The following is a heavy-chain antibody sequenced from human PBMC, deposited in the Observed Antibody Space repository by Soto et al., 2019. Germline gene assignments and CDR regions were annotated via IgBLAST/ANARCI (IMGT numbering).Heavy chain of an antibody. Sequence: QVQLQESGPGLVKPSQTLSLTCTVSGGSISSDCYFWSWVRQHPGKGLEWIAYILNSGSTYFNPSLKSRVTISVDTSKSQFSLNLSSVTAADTAVYYCARGHTTFGFYYYGLDVWGQGTTVIVSS. D-gene: IGHD3-10*01. CDR1: GGSISSDCYF. V-gene: IGHV4-31*03. CDR2: ILNSGST. J-gene: IGHJ6*02. CDR3: ARGHTTFGFYYYGLDV.